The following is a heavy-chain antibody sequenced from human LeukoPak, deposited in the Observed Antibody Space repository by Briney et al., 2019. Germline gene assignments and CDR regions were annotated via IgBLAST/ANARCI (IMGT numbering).Heavy chain of an antibody. D-gene: IGHD3-16*01. V-gene: IGHV4-39*01. CDR3: ARLDRNNAYIDY. CDR1: GGSISSRNYY. Sequence: PSETLSLTCTVSGGSISSRNYYWGWIRQPPGKGLEWIGSLYYSGSTYYNPSLKSRVTISVDTSKNQFSLRLSSVTAADTAVYYCARLDRNNAYIDYWGQGTLVTVSS. J-gene: IGHJ4*02. CDR2: LYYSGST.